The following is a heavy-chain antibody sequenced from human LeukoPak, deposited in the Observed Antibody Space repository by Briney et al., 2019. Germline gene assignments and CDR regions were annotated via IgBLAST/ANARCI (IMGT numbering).Heavy chain of an antibody. D-gene: IGHD6-6*01. CDR3: AKVKGPSYFFDY. J-gene: IGHJ4*02. Sequence: PGGSLRLSCAASAFTFSTYAMSWVRQAPGRGLELVSGISDNGGHTYYADSVRGRLTISRDNSKNTLYLQLNNLRVDDTAIYYCAKVKGPSYFFDYWGQGTLVTVSS. CDR2: ISDNGGHT. V-gene: IGHV3-23*01. CDR1: AFTFSTYA.